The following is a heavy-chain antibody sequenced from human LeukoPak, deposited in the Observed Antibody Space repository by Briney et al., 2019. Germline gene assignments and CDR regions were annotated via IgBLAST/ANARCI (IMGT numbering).Heavy chain of an antibody. Sequence: GGSLRLSCAASGFTFDDYAMHWVRQGPGKGLEWVSGISWNSAMIAYADSVKGRFTISRDNAKNSLYLQMNSLRAEDTAFYYCAKATYSTSPGYYFDYWGQGTLVSVSS. CDR1: GFTFDDYA. V-gene: IGHV3-9*01. CDR2: ISWNSAMI. D-gene: IGHD6-6*01. CDR3: AKATYSTSPGYYFDY. J-gene: IGHJ4*02.